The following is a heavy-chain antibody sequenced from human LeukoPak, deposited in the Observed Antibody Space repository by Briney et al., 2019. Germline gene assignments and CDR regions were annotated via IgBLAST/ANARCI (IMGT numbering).Heavy chain of an antibody. CDR1: GYSFTSYW. V-gene: IGHV5-51*01. D-gene: IGHD3-22*01. CDR3: ARRERYYNISGYYYNWYYT. CDR2: IYPGYSDT. J-gene: IGHJ5*02. Sequence: GESLKISCKGSGYSFTSYWIGWVRQLPGKGLEWMGIIYPGYSDTRYSPSFQGQVTLSPDKSISTAYLQWSSLKASDTAMYYCARRERYYNISGYYYNWYYTSGQGTLVTASS.